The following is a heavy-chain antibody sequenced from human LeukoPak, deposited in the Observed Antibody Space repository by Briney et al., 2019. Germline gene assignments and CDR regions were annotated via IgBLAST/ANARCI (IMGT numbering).Heavy chain of an antibody. CDR1: GGSISSGDYY. D-gene: IGHD3-10*01. J-gene: IGHJ6*02. CDR3: ARDYGSYGLYYYYYGMDV. Sequence: SQTLSLTCTVSGGSISSGDYYWSWIRQPPGKGLEWIGYIYYSGSTYYNPSLKSQVTISVDTSKNQFSLKLSSVTAADTAVYYCARDYGSYGLYYYYYGMDVWGQGTTVTVSS. CDR2: IYYSGST. V-gene: IGHV4-30-4*01.